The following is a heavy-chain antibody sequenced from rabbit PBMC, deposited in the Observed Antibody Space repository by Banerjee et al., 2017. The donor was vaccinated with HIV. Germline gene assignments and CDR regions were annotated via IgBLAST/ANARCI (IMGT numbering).Heavy chain of an antibody. D-gene: IGHD4-1*01. Sequence: QEQLEESGGDLVKPEGSLTLTCTASGFDLSTYWICWVRQAPGKGLELIACIYSSSGNTVYATWAKGRFTISKTSSTTVTLQMTSLTAADTATYFCARDLAGVIGWNFGLWGPGTLVTVS. V-gene: IGHV1S45*01. CDR2: IYSSSGNT. CDR1: GFDLSTYW. J-gene: IGHJ4*01. CDR3: ARDLAGVIGWNFGL.